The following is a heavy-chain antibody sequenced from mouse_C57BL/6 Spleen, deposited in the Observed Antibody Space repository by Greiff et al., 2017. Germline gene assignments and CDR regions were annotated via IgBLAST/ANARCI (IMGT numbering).Heavy chain of an antibody. CDR3: AAYDYDAYAMDY. CDR1: GYTFTSYG. Sequence: QVHVKQSGAELARPGASVKLSCKASGYTFTSYGISWVKQRTGQGLEWIGEIYPRSGNTYYNEKFKGKATLTADKSSSTAYMELRSLTSEDSAVYFCAAYDYDAYAMDYWGQGTSVTVSS. CDR2: IYPRSGNT. D-gene: IGHD2-4*01. V-gene: IGHV1-81*01. J-gene: IGHJ4*01.